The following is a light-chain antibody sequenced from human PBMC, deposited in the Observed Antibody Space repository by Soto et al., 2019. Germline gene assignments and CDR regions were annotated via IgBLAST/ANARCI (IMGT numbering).Light chain of an antibody. J-gene: IGKJ1*01. V-gene: IGKV2-40*01. CDR1: QSLLDSDDGNTY. CDR2: TVS. CDR3: MQLIESPT. Sequence: DIVMTQTPLSLAVTPGEPASISCRSSQSLLDSDDGNTYLDWYLQKPGQPPQLLIYTVSYRASGVPDRFSGSGSDTDFILKISRVEAEDVGIYYCMQLIESPTFGQGTKVEIK.